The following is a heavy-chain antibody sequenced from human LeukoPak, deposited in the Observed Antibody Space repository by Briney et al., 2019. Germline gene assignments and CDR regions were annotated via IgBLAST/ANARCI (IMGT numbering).Heavy chain of an antibody. D-gene: IGHD4-11*01. Sequence: GGSLRLSCAASGFTFSSYAMHWVRQAPGQGLDWVAVISYDGSNKYYADSVKGRFTISRDNSKNTLYLQMNSLRAEDTAVYYCARGNVYSNYVYYYYGMDVWGQGTTVTVSS. V-gene: IGHV3-30-3*01. CDR1: GFTFSSYA. CDR3: ARGNVYSNYVYYYYGMDV. CDR2: ISYDGSNK. J-gene: IGHJ6*02.